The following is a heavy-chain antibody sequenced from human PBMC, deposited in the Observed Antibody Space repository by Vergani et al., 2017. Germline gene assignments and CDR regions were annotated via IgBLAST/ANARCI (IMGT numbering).Heavy chain of an antibody. CDR2: INQSGST. J-gene: IGHJ4*02. CDR1: GGSFSGYY. D-gene: IGHD6-19*01. V-gene: IGHV4-34*02. Sequence: QVQLQQWGAGLLKPSETLSLTCAVYGGSFSGYYWSWIRQPPGKGLEWIGEINQSGSTKYNPSLKSRVTISVDTSKNQFSLKLSSVTAADTAVYYCARGRYRSVWLYYFDYWGQGTLVTVSS. CDR3: ARGRYRSVWLYYFDY.